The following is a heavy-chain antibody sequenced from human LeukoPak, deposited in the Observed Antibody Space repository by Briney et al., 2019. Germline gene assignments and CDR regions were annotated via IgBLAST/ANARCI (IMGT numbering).Heavy chain of an antibody. V-gene: IGHV1-2*02. CDR2: INPNNGGT. J-gene: IGHJ4*02. CDR3: ARDDTISPFHY. D-gene: IGHD2-2*01. Sequence: GASVKVSCKASGYSFTNYYVRWVRQAPGQGLEWMGWINPNNGGTNYAQKFQGRVTMTRDTSISTAYMELSSLRSDDTAVYYCARDDTISPFHYWGQGTLVTVSS. CDR1: GYSFTNYY.